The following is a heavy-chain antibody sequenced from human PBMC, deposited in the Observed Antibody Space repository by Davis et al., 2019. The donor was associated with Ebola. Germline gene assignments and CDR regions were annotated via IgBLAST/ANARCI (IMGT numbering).Heavy chain of an antibody. CDR2: IKQDGSEK. Sequence: GGSLRLSCAASGFTFSSYWMSWVRQAPGKGLEWVANIKQDGSEKYYVDSVKGRFTISRDNAKNSLYLQMNSLRAEDTAVYYCARELYYYDSSGSDYWGQGTLVTVSS. V-gene: IGHV3-7*01. D-gene: IGHD3-22*01. J-gene: IGHJ4*02. CDR1: GFTFSSYW. CDR3: ARELYYYDSSGSDY.